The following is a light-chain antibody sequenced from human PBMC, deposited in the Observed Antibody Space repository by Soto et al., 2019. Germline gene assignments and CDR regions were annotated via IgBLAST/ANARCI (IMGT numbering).Light chain of an antibody. J-gene: IGKJ3*01. CDR2: DVS. V-gene: IGKV3-11*01. CDR1: QSVSSN. Sequence: EIVLTQSPATLPVSPGESATLSCTASQSVSSNLAWYQQKPGQAPRLLIDDVSNRATGIPARFSGSGSGTDFTLTISSLEPEDFAVYYGQQRSNWPRFTFGPGTKVDIK. CDR3: QQRSNWPRFT.